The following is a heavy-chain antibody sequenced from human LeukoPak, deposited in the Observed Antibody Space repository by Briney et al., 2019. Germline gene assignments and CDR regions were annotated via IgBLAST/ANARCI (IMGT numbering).Heavy chain of an antibody. CDR1: GFTFNNYD. CDR2: IGPTGAT. Sequence: GGSLRLSCVASGFTFNNYDMQWVRQAPGKGPEWVSTIGPTGATCYPGSVKGRFTVSRENAKNSLYLQMNSLRVGDTAVYYCTRAVAARAPDYWGQGTMVTVSS. D-gene: IGHD6-19*01. J-gene: IGHJ4*02. CDR3: TRAVAARAPDY. V-gene: IGHV3-13*01.